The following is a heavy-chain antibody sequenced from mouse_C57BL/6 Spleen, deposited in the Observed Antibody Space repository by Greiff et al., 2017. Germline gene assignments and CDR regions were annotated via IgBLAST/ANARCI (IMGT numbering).Heavy chain of an antibody. CDR3: ARQALRRYAMDY. Sequence: EVQLQQSGPELVKPGASVKISCKASGYTFTDYYMNWVKQSHGKSLEWIGDINPNNGGTSYNQKFKGKATLTVDKSSSTAYMELRSLTSEDSAVYYCARQALRRYAMDYWGQGTSVTVSS. CDR2: INPNNGGT. D-gene: IGHD2-4*01. CDR1: GYTFTDYY. J-gene: IGHJ4*01. V-gene: IGHV1-26*01.